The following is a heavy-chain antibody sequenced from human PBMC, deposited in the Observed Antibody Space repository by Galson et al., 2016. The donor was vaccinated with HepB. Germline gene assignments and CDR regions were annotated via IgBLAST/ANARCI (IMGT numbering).Heavy chain of an antibody. J-gene: IGHJ6*02. Sequence: SLRLSCAASGFTLSSYSLNWVRQAPGKGLEWVSSISSSSTYIYYADSVTGRFTISRDNAKNSLHLQMNSLRAEDTAVYYCARDHRGRWLTDYYYYYGLDVWGQGATVTVSS. CDR3: ARDHRGRWLTDYYYYYGLDV. CDR1: GFTLSSYS. D-gene: IGHD6-19*01. CDR2: ISSSSTYI. V-gene: IGHV3-21*01.